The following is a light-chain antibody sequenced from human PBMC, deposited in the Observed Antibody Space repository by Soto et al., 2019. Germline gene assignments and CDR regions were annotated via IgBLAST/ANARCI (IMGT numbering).Light chain of an antibody. CDR2: DAT. Sequence: IQRTQYKSSLSASLRERVTITCQASQDIGIYLNWYQQKPGKAPKLLIYDATNLEMGVPSRFSGSGSRTDFTFSISSLQPEDIATYYCQHYHNFPIPFG. CDR1: QDIGIY. V-gene: IGKV1-33*01. CDR3: QHYHNFPIP. J-gene: IGKJ2*01.